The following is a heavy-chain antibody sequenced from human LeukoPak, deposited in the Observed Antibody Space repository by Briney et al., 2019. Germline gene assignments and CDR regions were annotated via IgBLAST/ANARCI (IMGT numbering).Heavy chain of an antibody. Sequence: ASVKVSCKASGYTFTGYYMHWVRQAPGQGLEWMGWINSNSGGTNYAQKFQGRVTMTRDTSISTAYMELSRLRSDDTAVYYCARGLHDSSGYLDYWGQGTLVTVSS. CDR1: GYTFTGYY. CDR3: ARGLHDSSGYLDY. V-gene: IGHV1-2*02. J-gene: IGHJ4*02. CDR2: INSNSGGT. D-gene: IGHD3-22*01.